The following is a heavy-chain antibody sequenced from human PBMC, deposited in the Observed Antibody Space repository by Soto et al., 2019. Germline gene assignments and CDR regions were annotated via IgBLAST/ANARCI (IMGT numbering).Heavy chain of an antibody. D-gene: IGHD1-26*01. J-gene: IGHJ4*02. Sequence: QVQLVQSGAEVKKPGSSAKVSCKASGVTFSGYGISWVRQAPGQGLEWMGGIIPIFGTANYAQKFQGRVTITADESTSTAYMELSSLRSEDTAVYYCARDLGSGSYYWGAGYWGQGTLVTVYS. CDR1: GVTFSGYG. V-gene: IGHV1-69*12. CDR2: IIPIFGTA. CDR3: ARDLGSGSYYWGAGY.